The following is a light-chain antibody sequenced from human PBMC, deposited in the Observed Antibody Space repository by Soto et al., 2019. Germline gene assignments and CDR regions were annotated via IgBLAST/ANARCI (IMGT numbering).Light chain of an antibody. CDR3: MHGLQSSIT. V-gene: IGKV2-28*01. CDR2: LGS. Sequence: EIVMTQSPLSLPVTPGAPASISCTSSQSLLRSKVHNYLELDLQKPGQSPQLRIYLGSNRASGGPGKDSGSGAGTDLTLKISRVVAEYGGFYYCMHGLQSSITFGQGTRLEIK. CDR1: QSLLRSKVHNY. J-gene: IGKJ5*01.